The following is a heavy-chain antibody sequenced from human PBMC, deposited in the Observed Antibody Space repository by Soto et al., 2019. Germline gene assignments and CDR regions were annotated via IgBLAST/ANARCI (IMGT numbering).Heavy chain of an antibody. CDR1: GFIFNSYS. Sequence: EVQLVESGGGLVQPGGSLRLSRVASGFIFNSYSMNWVRQAPGKGLEWISYINSGSTSVFYADSVKGRFTTSRDNAKNSLYLQMNSLRAEDTAVYYCGSSASPDAYWGQGTLVTVSS. CDR2: INSGSTSV. D-gene: IGHD3-22*01. J-gene: IGHJ4*02. V-gene: IGHV3-48*01. CDR3: GSSASPDAY.